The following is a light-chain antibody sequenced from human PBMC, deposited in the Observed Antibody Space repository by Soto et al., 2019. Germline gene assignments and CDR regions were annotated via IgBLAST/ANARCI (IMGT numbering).Light chain of an antibody. CDR2: GAS. CDR1: QSVSSN. Sequence: EIMMTQSPATLSVSLGERATLSCRASQSVSSNLAWYQQKAGQAPRLLIYGASTGATGIPARFSGSGSGTDFTLTISRLEPEDFAVYYCQQYGSSPTTFGQGTKVDIK. J-gene: IGKJ1*01. CDR3: QQYGSSPTT. V-gene: IGKV3-15*01.